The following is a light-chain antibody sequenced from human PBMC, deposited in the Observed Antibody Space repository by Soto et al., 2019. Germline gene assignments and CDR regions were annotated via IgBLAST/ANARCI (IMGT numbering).Light chain of an antibody. V-gene: IGLV2-14*01. Sequence: QSVLTQPASVSGSPGQSTTISCTGTSSDVGGYNYVSWYQQHPGKAPKLMIYEVSNRPSGVSNRFSGSKSGNTASLTISGLQAEDEADYYCSSYTSSSTPVVFGGGTKVTVL. CDR2: EVS. J-gene: IGLJ2*01. CDR1: SSDVGGYNY. CDR3: SSYTSSSTPVV.